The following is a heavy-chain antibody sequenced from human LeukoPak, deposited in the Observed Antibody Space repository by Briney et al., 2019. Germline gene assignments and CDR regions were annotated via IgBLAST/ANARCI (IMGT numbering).Heavy chain of an antibody. V-gene: IGHV3-20*04. J-gene: IGHJ4*02. CDR2: INWNGGST. Sequence: GGSLRLSCAASGFTFDDYGMSWVRQAPGKGLEWVSGINWNGGSTGYADSVKGRFTISRDNAKNSLYLQINSLRAEDTAFYYCARGYGDYDFFFNYWGQGTLVTVSS. D-gene: IGHD4-17*01. CDR1: GFTFDDYG. CDR3: ARGYGDYDFFFNY.